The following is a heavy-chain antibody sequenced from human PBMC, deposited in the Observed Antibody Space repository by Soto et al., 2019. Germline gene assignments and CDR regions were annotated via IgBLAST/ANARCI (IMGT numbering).Heavy chain of an antibody. D-gene: IGHD3-9*01. CDR3: ARDRDDIWTGPNFFDY. CDR2: INPNSGST. J-gene: IGHJ4*02. Sequence: PRQGLEWMGWINPNSGSTYYNPSLKSRVTISVDTSKNQFSLKLSSVSAADTAVYYCARDRDDIWTGPNFFDYWGQGTLVTVSS. V-gene: IGHV4-31*02.